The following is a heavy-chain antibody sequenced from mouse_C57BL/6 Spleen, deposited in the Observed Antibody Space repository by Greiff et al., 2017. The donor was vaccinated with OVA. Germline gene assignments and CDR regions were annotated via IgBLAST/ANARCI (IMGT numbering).Heavy chain of an antibody. D-gene: IGHD1-1*01. CDR2: IYPGSGST. CDR3: ARLYYGSSGYAMDY. V-gene: IGHV1-55*01. CDR1: GYTFTSYW. Sequence: QVQLQQPGAELVKPGASVTMSCKASGYTFTSYWITWVKQRPGQGLEWIGDIYPGSGSTNYNEKFKSKATLTVDTSSSTAYMQLSSLTSEDSAVYYCARLYYGSSGYAMDYWGQGTSVTVSS. J-gene: IGHJ4*01.